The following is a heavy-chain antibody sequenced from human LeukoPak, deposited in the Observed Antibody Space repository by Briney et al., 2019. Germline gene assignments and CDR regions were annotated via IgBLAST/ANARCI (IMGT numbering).Heavy chain of an antibody. Sequence: SETLSLTCAVSGASISSGSYSWSWIRQPPGKGLEWIGYIYHSGSTYDNPSLSSRVTISVDRSKIQFSLKLSSVTAADTAVYYCARSGYYTVGTFDIWGQGTMVTVSS. CDR2: IYHSGST. D-gene: IGHD3/OR15-3a*01. CDR3: ARSGYYTVGTFDI. V-gene: IGHV4-30-2*01. CDR1: GASISSGSYS. J-gene: IGHJ3*02.